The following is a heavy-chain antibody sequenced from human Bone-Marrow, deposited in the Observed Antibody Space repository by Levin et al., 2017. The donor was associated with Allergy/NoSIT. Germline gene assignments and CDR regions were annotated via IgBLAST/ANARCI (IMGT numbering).Heavy chain of an antibody. CDR1: EFIFSDYW. Sequence: GGSLRLSCAASEFIFSDYWMHWVRQVPGKGLLWVARLNGDGTTANYADSVKGRFTISRDNARDTVFLQMRSLGVEDTAVYFCRRSGGSGGWAFDTWGQGLRVTVSS. J-gene: IGHJ4*02. CDR2: LNGDGTTA. D-gene: IGHD2-15*01. V-gene: IGHV3-74*01. CDR3: RRSGGSGGWAFDT.